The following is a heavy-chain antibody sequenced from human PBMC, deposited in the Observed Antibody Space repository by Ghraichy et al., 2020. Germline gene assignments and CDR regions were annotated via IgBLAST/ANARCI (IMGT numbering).Heavy chain of an antibody. V-gene: IGHV1-69*13. CDR2: IIPIFGTA. D-gene: IGHD5-12*01. CDR3: ALSVDIVATIEWFDP. Sequence: SLKVSCKASGGTFSSYAISWVRQAPGQGLEWMGGIIPIFGTANYAQKFQGRVTITADESTSTAYMELSSLRSEDTAVYYCALSVDIVATIEWFDPWGQGTLVTVSS. CDR1: GGTFSSYA. J-gene: IGHJ5*02.